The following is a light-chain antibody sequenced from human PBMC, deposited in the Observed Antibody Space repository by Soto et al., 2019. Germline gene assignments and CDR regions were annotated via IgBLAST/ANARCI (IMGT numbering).Light chain of an antibody. Sequence: ENVLTQSPGTLSLSPGERATLSCRASQSVSSSYLAWYQQKPGLAPRLLIYGASSRATGIPDRFSGSGSGTEFTLTISRLEPEDFAVYYCQQYGTSPQWTFGQGTKVEIK. CDR3: QQYGTSPQWT. V-gene: IGKV3-20*01. J-gene: IGKJ1*01. CDR2: GAS. CDR1: QSVSSSY.